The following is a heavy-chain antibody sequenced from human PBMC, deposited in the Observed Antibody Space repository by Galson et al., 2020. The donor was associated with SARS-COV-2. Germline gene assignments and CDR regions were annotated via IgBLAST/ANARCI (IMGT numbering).Heavy chain of an antibody. CDR2: TYYRSQWST. Sequence: TLSLTCAISGDSVSSNSAAWNWIRQSPSRGLEWLGRTYYRSQWSTDYAVSVKSRITINPDTSKNQFSLQLNSVTPEDTAIYYCAGRVAGAGSLHIWGQGTMVIVSS. V-gene: IGHV6-1*01. D-gene: IGHD6-13*01. CDR3: AGRVAGAGSLHI. J-gene: IGHJ3*02. CDR1: GDSVSSNSAA.